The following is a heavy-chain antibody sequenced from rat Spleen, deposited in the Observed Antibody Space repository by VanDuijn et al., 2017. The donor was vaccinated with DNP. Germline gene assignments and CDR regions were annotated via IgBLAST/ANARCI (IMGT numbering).Heavy chain of an antibody. D-gene: IGHD1-4*01. CDR1: GFSVSNYY. CDR2: ISTGRGTT. J-gene: IGHJ3*01. V-gene: IGHV5-25*01. Sequence: EVQLVESGGGLVQPGRSMTLSCAASGFSVSNYYMAWVRQAQSTGLEWVASISTGRGTTYYRDSVKGRFTISRDNAKNTQYLQMDSLRSEDTATYYCARRDYPVPAYWGQGTLVTVSS. CDR3: ARRDYPVPAY.